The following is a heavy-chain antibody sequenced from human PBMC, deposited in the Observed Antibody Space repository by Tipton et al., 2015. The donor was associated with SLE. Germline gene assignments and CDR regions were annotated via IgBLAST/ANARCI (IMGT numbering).Heavy chain of an antibody. CDR3: ARAASEWELPSFFGY. D-gene: IGHD1-26*01. CDR2: IYYSGST. J-gene: IGHJ4*02. V-gene: IGHV4-39*07. Sequence: LRLSCTVSGGSVSSGSYYWGWIRQPPGKGLEWIGSIYYSGSTYYNPSLKSRVTISVDTSKNQFSLKLSSVTAADTAVYYCARAASEWELPSFFGYWGQGTLVTVSS. CDR1: GGSVSSGSYY.